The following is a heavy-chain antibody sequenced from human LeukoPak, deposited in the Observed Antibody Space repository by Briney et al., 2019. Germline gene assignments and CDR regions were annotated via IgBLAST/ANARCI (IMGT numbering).Heavy chain of an antibody. CDR1: GFTFSSYA. V-gene: IGHV3-30-3*01. Sequence: GGSLRLSCAASGFTFSSYAVHWVRQAPGKGLEWVAVISYDGSNKYYADSVKGRFTISRDNSKNTPYLQMNSLRAEDTAVYYCARDRGGYYAFDIWGQGTMVTVSS. D-gene: IGHD2-21*01. J-gene: IGHJ3*02. CDR3: ARDRGGYYAFDI. CDR2: ISYDGSNK.